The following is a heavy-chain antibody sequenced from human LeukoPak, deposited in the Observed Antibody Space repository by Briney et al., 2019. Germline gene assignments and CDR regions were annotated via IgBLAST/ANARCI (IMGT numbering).Heavy chain of an antibody. CDR2: IRYDGSNK. D-gene: IGHD1-26*01. CDR3: ARNRDPQFSGSYYVVGKTTTVPDY. Sequence: GGSLRLSCAASGFTFSSYGMHWVRQAPGKGLEWVAFIRYDGSNKYYADSVKGRFTISRDNSKNTLYLQMNSLRAEDTAVYYCARNRDPQFSGSYYVVGKTTTVPDYWGQGTLVTVSS. V-gene: IGHV3-30*02. J-gene: IGHJ4*02. CDR1: GFTFSSYG.